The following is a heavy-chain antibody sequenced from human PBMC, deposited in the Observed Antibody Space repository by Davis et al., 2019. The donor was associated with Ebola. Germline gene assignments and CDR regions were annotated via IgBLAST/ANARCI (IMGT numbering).Heavy chain of an antibody. CDR2: ISSSSSTI. CDR1: GFTFSSYS. D-gene: IGHD1-1*01. V-gene: IGHV3-48*02. CDR3: ARGMAGTIKASDWFDP. Sequence: GGSLRLSCAASGFTFSSYSMNWVRQAPGKGLEWVSYISSSSSTIYYADSVKGRFTISRDNAKNSLYLQMNSLRDEDTAVYYCARGMAGTIKASDWFDPWGQGTLVTVSS. J-gene: IGHJ5*02.